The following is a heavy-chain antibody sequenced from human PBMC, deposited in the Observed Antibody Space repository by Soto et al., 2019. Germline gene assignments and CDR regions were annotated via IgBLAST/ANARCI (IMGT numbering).Heavy chain of an antibody. J-gene: IGHJ4*02. D-gene: IGHD3-22*01. V-gene: IGHV4-59*01. CDR3: ARVVGYYYDSSGYYDY. CDR1: GGSISSYY. Sequence: SETLSLTCTVSGGSISSYYWSWIRQPPGKGLEWIGYIYYSGSTNYNPSLKSRVTISVDTSKNQFSLKLSSVTAADTAVYYCARVVGYYYDSSGYYDYWGQGTLVTVSS. CDR2: IYYSGST.